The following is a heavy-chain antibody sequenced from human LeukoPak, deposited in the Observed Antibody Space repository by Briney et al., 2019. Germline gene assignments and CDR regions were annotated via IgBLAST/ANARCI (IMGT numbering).Heavy chain of an antibody. V-gene: IGHV1-24*01. J-gene: IGHJ3*02. CDR1: GYTLTELS. Sequence: ASVEVSCKVSGYTLTELSMHWVRQAPGKGLEWMGGFDPEDGETIYAQKFQGRVTMTEDTSTDTAYMELSSLRSEDTAVYYCATELGVSGAFDIWGQGTMVTVSS. CDR2: FDPEDGET. CDR3: ATELGVSGAFDI.